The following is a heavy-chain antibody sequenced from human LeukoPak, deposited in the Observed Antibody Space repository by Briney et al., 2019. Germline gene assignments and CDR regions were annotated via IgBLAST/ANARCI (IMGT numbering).Heavy chain of an antibody. J-gene: IGHJ4*02. CDR3: AGRRRSSWCDY. Sequence: SETLSLACTVSVGSISSSNYGWGWIRQRPGKGLEWIGSLYYSGSTSSGSTYYNPSLKSRVTISVDTSKNQFSLKLSSVTAADTAVYYCAGRRRSSWCDYWGQGTLVTVSS. D-gene: IGHD6-13*01. CDR2: LYYSGSTSSGST. V-gene: IGHV4-39*07. CDR1: VGSISSSNYG.